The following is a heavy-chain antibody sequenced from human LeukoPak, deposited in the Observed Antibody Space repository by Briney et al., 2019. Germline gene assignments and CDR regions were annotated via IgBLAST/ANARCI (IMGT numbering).Heavy chain of an antibody. V-gene: IGHV4-61*02. D-gene: IGHD2/OR15-2a*01. J-gene: IGHJ3*02. CDR2: IYTSGST. Sequence: SETLSLTCTVSGGSISSGSYYWSWIRQPAGKGLEWIGRIYTSGSTNYNPSLKSRVTISVDTSKNQFSLKLSSVTAADTAVYYCARPGIGSGLYGGFDIWGQGTMVTVSS. CDR3: ARPGIGSGLYGGFDI. CDR1: GGSISSGSYY.